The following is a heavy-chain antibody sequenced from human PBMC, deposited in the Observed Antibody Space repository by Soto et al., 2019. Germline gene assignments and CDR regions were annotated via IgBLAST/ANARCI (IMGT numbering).Heavy chain of an antibody. V-gene: IGHV4-38-2*01. J-gene: IGHJ3*02. D-gene: IGHD3-22*01. CDR3: ARGSYDSSGYHDAFDI. Sequence: PSETLSLTCDVSVEPMTGGYYWGWIRQSPGKGLEWIGSIYYSGSTYYNPSLKSRVTISVDTSKNQFSLKLSSVTAADTAVYYCARGSYDSSGYHDAFDIWGQGTMVTVSS. CDR2: IYYSGST. CDR1: VEPMTGGYY.